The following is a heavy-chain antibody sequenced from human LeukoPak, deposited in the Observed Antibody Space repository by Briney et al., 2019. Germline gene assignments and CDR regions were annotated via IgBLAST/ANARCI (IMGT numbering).Heavy chain of an antibody. D-gene: IGHD6-13*01. Sequence: GRCQRLSCAACGSTFSDYYMSWIRQAPGKGLEWVSYISRNSYTNYADSVRGRFTISRDNAKNSLYLQLASLRAEDTAVYYCARMGIAAVGAYYFDYWGQGTLVAVPS. CDR2: ISRNSYT. CDR3: ARMGIAAVGAYYFDY. J-gene: IGHJ4*02. CDR1: GSTFSDYY. V-gene: IGHV3-11*06.